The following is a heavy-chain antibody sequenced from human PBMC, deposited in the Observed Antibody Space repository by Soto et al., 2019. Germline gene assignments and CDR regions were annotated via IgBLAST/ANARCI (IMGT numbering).Heavy chain of an antibody. Sequence: SETLSLTCTVSGGSISSYYWSWIRQPPGKGLEWIGYIYYSGSTNYNPSLKSRVTISVDTSKNQFSLKLSSVTAADTAVYYCARDYSSSWYRGRTNWFDPWGQGTLVT. V-gene: IGHV4-59*01. D-gene: IGHD6-13*01. CDR2: IYYSGST. J-gene: IGHJ5*02. CDR3: ARDYSSSWYRGRTNWFDP. CDR1: GGSISSYY.